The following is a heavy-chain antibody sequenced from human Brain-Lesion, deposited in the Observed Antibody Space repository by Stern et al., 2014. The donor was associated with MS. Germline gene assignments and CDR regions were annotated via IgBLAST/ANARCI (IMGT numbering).Heavy chain of an antibody. CDR1: GGSISSGGYY. J-gene: IGHJ6*02. V-gene: IGHV4-61*02. D-gene: IGHD2-2*01. CDR3: ARGRVVPGFQYYATDV. CDR2: IFNSGST. Sequence: QVQLEESGPGLVKPSQTLSLSCTVSGGSISSGGYYWSWIRQPAGKGLEWIGRIFNSGSTRYNPSLQSRVTISIDTSKNQFSLRLNSMTAADTAVYYCARGRVVPGFQYYATDVWGQGTTVIVSS.